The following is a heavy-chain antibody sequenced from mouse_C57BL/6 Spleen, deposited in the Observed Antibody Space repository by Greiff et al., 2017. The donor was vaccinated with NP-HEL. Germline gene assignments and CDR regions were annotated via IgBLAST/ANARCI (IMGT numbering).Heavy chain of an antibody. V-gene: IGHV5-15*01. CDR2: ISNLAYSI. CDR3: ARRDYGSSYDWYFDV. CDR1: GFTFSDYG. J-gene: IGHJ1*03. D-gene: IGHD1-1*01. Sequence: EVKLVESGGGLVQPGGSLKLSCAASGFTFSDYGMAWVRQAPRKGPEWVAFISNLAYSIYYADTVTGRFTISRENAKNTLYLEMSSLRSEDTAMYYCARRDYGSSYDWYFDVWGTGTTVTVSS.